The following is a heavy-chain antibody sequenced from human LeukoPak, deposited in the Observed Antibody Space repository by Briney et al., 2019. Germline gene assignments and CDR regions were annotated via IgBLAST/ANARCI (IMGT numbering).Heavy chain of an antibody. D-gene: IGHD1-26*01. J-gene: IGHJ4*02. CDR3: ARVSVGRGYFDY. CDR2: IRYDGSNK. CDR1: GFTFSSYG. V-gene: IGHV3-30*02. Sequence: GGSLRLSCAASGFTFSSYGMHWVRQAPGKGLEWVAFIRYDGSNKYYADSVKGRFTISRDNSKNTLYLQMGSLRAEDMAVYYCARVSVGRGYFDYWGQGTLVTVSS.